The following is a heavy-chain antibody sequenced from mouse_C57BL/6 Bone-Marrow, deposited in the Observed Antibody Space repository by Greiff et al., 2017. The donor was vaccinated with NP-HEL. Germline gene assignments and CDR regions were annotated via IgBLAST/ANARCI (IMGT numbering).Heavy chain of an antibody. Sequence: EVKVVESGGGLVKPGGSLKLSCAASGFTFSSYTMSWVRQTPEKRLEWVATISGGGGNTYYPDSVKGRFTISRDNAKNTLYLQMSSLRSEDTALYYCARGWLLQDYYAMDYWGQGTSVTVSS. CDR1: GFTFSSYT. V-gene: IGHV5-9*01. D-gene: IGHD2-3*01. CDR3: ARGWLLQDYYAMDY. CDR2: ISGGGGNT. J-gene: IGHJ4*01.